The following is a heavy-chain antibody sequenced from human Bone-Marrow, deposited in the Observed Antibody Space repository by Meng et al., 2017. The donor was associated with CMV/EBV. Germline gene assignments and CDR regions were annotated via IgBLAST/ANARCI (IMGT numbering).Heavy chain of an antibody. V-gene: IGHV3-9*01. D-gene: IGHD5-24*01. J-gene: IGHJ4*02. Sequence: SLKISCAASGFTFEDYSMHWVRQAPGKGPEWVSGLSWNSGNIGYTDSVKGRFTISRDNGKNALYLDMSSLRAEDTAFYFCPKGSGGYNRAGNFDYWGRGTLVTVSS. CDR2: LSWNSGNI. CDR3: PKGSGGYNRAGNFDY. CDR1: GFTFEDYS.